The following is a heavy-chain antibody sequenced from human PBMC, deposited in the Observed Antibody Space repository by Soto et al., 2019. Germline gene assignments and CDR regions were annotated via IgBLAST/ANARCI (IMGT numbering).Heavy chain of an antibody. D-gene: IGHD3-9*01. Sequence: PGESLKISCAASGFTFSIYSMNWVRQAPGKGLEWVSLISGSGGSTHYADSVEGRFTISRDNSKNTLYLEMDSLRAEDTAVYYCAKVVKYDVLTGYYKGPDYYGMDVWGQGTTVTVSS. CDR3: AKVVKYDVLTGYYKGPDYYGMDV. CDR2: ISGSGGST. J-gene: IGHJ6*02. V-gene: IGHV3-23*01. CDR1: GFTFSIYS.